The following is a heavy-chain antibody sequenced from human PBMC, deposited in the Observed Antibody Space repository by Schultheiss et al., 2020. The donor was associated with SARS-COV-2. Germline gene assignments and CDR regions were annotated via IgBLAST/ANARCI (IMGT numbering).Heavy chain of an antibody. CDR1: GGSISSYY. Sequence: SQTLSLTCTVSGGSISSYYWSWIRQHPGKGLEWIGYIYYSGSTYYNPSLKSRVTISVDTSKNQFSLKLSSVTAADTAVYYCATTKPGPYYYYGMDVWGQGTTVTVSS. CDR3: ATTKPGPYYYYGMDV. D-gene: IGHD1-14*01. J-gene: IGHJ6*02. V-gene: IGHV4-59*06. CDR2: IYYSGST.